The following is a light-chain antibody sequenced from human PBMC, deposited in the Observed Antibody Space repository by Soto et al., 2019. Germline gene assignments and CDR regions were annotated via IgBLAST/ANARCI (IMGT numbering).Light chain of an antibody. V-gene: IGKV1-39*01. CDR1: QSISTY. Sequence: DIPMTQSPSTLSASVGDRVTITCRASQSISTYLNWYQQKVGRAPTLLIYAAFSLQSGVPSRFSGGGSGTDFTLTISSLQPEDFAMYFCQQCYSSPRTFGQGTKVEIK. CDR2: AAF. CDR3: QQCYSSPRT. J-gene: IGKJ1*01.